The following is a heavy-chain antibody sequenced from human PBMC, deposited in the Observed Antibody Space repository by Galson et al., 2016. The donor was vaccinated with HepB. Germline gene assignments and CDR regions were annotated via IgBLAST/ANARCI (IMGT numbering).Heavy chain of an antibody. J-gene: IGHJ1*01. CDR2: IHPGDSRT. CDR3: ARGFCLGRRCCSNFQL. V-gene: IGHV5-51*01. Sequence: QSGAEVKKSGESLKISCQASGFDFTVYWIGWVRQMPGKGLEWMGIIHPGDSRTTYSPSFQGQVTISADKSTNTAYLQWISLKSSDTAIYYCARGFCLGRRCCSNFQLWGQGTLVTVSS. CDR1: GFDFTVYW. D-gene: IGHD2-15*01.